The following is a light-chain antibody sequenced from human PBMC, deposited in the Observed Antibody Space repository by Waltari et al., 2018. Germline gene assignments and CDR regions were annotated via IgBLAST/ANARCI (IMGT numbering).Light chain of an antibody. CDR1: TPNLGAGPD. CDR2: GNN. J-gene: IGLJ2*01. V-gene: IGLV1-40*01. Sequence: QSVLTQPPSVSGTPGQRVTIPFSCLTPNLGAGPDVPWYQHLPGTAPKLLIYGNNNRPSGVPDRFAGSKSGTSASLAITGLQADDEADYFCQSFDNMLSGGVVFGGGTKLAVL. CDR3: QSFDNMLSGGVV.